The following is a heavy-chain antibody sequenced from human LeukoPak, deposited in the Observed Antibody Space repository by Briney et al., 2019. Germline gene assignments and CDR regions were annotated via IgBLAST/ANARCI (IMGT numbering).Heavy chain of an antibody. Sequence: PSETLSLTCTVSGGSISSYYWSWIRQPPGKGLEWIGEINHSGSTNYNPSLKSRVTISVDTSKNQFSLKLSSVTAADTAVYYCARAFTYRRGYSGYVLDYWGQGTLVTVSS. CDR1: GGSISSYY. J-gene: IGHJ4*02. CDR2: INHSGST. D-gene: IGHD5-12*01. CDR3: ARAFTYRRGYSGYVLDY. V-gene: IGHV4-34*01.